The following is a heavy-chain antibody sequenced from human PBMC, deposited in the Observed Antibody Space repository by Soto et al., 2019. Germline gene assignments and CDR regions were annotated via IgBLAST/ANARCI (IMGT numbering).Heavy chain of an antibody. V-gene: IGHV4-31*03. CDR2: IYYSGST. D-gene: IGHD2-21*02. CDR1: GGSISSGGYY. CDR3: ARERVGVVVTAVNWFDY. J-gene: IGHJ4*02. Sequence: LSLTCTVSGGSISSGGYYWSWIRQHPGKGLEWIGYIYYSGSTYYNPSLKSRVTISVDTSKNQFSLKLSSVTAADTAVYYCARERVGVVVTAVNWFDYWGQGTLVTVS.